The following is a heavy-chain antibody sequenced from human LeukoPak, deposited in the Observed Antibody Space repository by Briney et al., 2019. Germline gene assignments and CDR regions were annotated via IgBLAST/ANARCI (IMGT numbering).Heavy chain of an antibody. Sequence: LAGGSLRLSCAASGFTFTNCAMTWVLQAPAKGLDWVSSISGSGARPYYAASVRGPFTISRDNCQNTVYLQMNGLRVEDTALYYCAKDQSRVVASDPFDSWGQGTQVTVSS. J-gene: IGHJ5*01. D-gene: IGHD2-15*01. CDR1: GFTFTNCA. CDR3: AKDQSRVVASDPFDS. V-gene: IGHV3-23*01. CDR2: ISGSGARP.